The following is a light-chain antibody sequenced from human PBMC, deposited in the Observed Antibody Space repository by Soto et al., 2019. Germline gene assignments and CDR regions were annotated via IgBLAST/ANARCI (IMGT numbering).Light chain of an antibody. V-gene: IGKV4-1*01. Sequence: DIVLTQSPDSLAVSLGERATINCKSSQSVLYNSNNKNYLAWYQQKPGQPPKLLIYWASTRESGVPDRFSGSGYAADFTLTSSSLQAEDVAVSYCQQYSSPCTFAQGTKAEIK. CDR1: QSVLYNSNNKNY. J-gene: IGKJ1*01. CDR2: WAS. CDR3: QQYSSPCT.